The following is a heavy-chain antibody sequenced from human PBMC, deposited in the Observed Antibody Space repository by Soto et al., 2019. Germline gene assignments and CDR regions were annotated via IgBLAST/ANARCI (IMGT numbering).Heavy chain of an antibody. CDR1: GGTFSSYA. V-gene: IGHV1-69*01. CDR3: ARDLGGYSYGSWP. J-gene: IGHJ5*02. D-gene: IGHD5-18*01. CDR2: IIPIVGTA. Sequence: QVQLVQSGAEVKKPGSSVKVSCKASGGTFSSYAISWVRQAPGQGLEWMGGIIPIVGTANYAQELQGRVTMTADESTSRAEMERSSLRSEDTAVYDCARDLGGYSYGSWPGGQGTLGTFSS.